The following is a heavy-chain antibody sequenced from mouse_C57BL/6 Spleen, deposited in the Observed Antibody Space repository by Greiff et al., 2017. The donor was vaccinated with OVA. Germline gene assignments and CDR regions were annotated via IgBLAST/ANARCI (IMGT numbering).Heavy chain of an antibody. CDR2: INPGSGGT. V-gene: IGHV1-54*01. CDR1: GYAFTNYL. CDR3: ARGREDY. Sequence: VQLKESGAELVRPGTSVKVSCKASGYAFTNYLIEWVKQRPGQGLEWIGVINPGSGGTNYNEKFKGKATLTADKSSSTAYMQLSSLTSEDSAVYFCARGREDYWGQGTSVTVSS. J-gene: IGHJ4*01.